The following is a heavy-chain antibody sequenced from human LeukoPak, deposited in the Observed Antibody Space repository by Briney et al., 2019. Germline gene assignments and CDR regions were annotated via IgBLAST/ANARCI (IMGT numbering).Heavy chain of an antibody. V-gene: IGHV1-69*04. Sequence: GASVKVSCKASGGTFSSYTISWVRQAPGQGLEWMGRIIPILGIANYAQKFQGRVPITADKSTSTAYMEVSSLRSEDTAVYYCARDRGSITMIASPGYYFGYWAREPWSPSPQ. CDR3: ARDRGSITMIASPGYYFGY. CDR1: GGTFSSYT. J-gene: IGHJ4*02. D-gene: IGHD3-22*01. CDR2: IIPILGIA.